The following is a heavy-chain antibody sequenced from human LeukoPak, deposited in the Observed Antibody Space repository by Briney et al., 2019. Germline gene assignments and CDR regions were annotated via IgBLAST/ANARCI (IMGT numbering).Heavy chain of an antibody. CDR3: ASWNYGFK. Sequence: GGSLRLSCAASGFTFSSYAMHWVRQAPGKGLEWVAVISYDGSNKYYADSVKGRFTISRDNSKNTLYLQMNSLRAEDTAVYYCASWNYGFKWGQGTLVTVSS. CDR2: ISYDGSNK. V-gene: IGHV3-30-3*01. D-gene: IGHD3-3*01. J-gene: IGHJ4*02. CDR1: GFTFSSYA.